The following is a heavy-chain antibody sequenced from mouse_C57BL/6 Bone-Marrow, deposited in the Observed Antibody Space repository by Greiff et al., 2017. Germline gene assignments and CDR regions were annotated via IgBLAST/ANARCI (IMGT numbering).Heavy chain of an antibody. J-gene: IGHJ2*01. CDR2: IYPRSGNT. CDR3: ARAHLLEYY. Sequence: QVQLKQSGAELARPGASVKLSCKASGYTFTSYGISWVKQRTGQGLEWIGEIYPRSGNTYYNEKVKGKATLTADKSSSTAYMELRSLSAEDSAVYFCARAHLLEYYWGQGTTLTVSS. CDR1: GYTFTSYG. V-gene: IGHV1-81*01. D-gene: IGHD2-12*01.